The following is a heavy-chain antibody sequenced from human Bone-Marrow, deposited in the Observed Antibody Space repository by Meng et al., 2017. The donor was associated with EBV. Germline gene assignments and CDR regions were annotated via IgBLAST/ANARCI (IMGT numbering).Heavy chain of an antibody. CDR3: ASLTTITMPGGAWFHP. V-gene: IGHV4-34*01. D-gene: IGHD3-10*01. J-gene: IGHJ5*02. Sequence: QVQLQQWGAGLLKPSETLSLTCAVYGGSFSGYYWSWIRQPPGKGLEWIGEINHSGSTNYNPSLKSRVTISVDTSKNQFSLKLSSVTAADTAVYYCASLTTITMPGGAWFHPWGQGTLVTVSS. CDR2: INHSGST. CDR1: GGSFSGYY.